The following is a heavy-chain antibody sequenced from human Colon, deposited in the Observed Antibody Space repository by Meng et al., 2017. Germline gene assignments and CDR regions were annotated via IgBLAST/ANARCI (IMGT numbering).Heavy chain of an antibody. V-gene: IGHV4-4*02. CDR3: ARHGGYYQDF. CDR1: GASVSVNSY. Sequence: QGQLAASGPGLVKPSETLALARSVSGASVSVNSYWSWVRQPPGRGLEWIGQIDHRGSAYYRPSLNSRVTMSLDKSRNQFSLRLTSVTAADTAVYYCARHGGYYQDFWGQGTLVTVFS. J-gene: IGHJ4*02. CDR2: IDHRGSA. D-gene: IGHD4-23*01.